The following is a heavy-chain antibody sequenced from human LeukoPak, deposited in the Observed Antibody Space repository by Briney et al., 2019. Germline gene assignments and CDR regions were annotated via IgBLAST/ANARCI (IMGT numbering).Heavy chain of an antibody. J-gene: IGHJ4*02. V-gene: IGHV3-30*04. CDR1: GFTFSRYA. CDR2: TSNDGNNK. Sequence: PGGSLRLSCAASGFTFSRYAMHWVRQAPGKGLEWVAVTSNDGNNKYYGDSVKGRFTISRDNSKNTLYLQMNSLRAEYTAVYYCARGLAYNYDSSAYFLDYWGQGTLVTVSS. CDR3: ARGLAYNYDSSAYFLDY. D-gene: IGHD3-22*01.